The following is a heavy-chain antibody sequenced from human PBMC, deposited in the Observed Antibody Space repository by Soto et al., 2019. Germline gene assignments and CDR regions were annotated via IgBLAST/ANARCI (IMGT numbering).Heavy chain of an antibody. D-gene: IGHD3-3*01. CDR2: IKQDGSQK. Sequence: TGGSLRLSCAASGFTFSSFWMSWVRQAPGKGLEWVANIKQDGSQKYFVDSVKGRFTISRDNAKNSLYLQMNSLRAEDTALYYCARGGPLSAYYLDYFDYWGQGTLVTVSS. V-gene: IGHV3-7*01. J-gene: IGHJ4*02. CDR3: ARGGPLSAYYLDYFDY. CDR1: GFTFSSFW.